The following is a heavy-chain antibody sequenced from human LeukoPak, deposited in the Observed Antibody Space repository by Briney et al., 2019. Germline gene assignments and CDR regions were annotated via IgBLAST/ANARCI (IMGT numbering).Heavy chain of an antibody. CDR2: IRYDGSNK. D-gene: IGHD7-27*01. V-gene: IGHV3-30*02. Sequence: GGSLRLSCAASGFTFSNAWMSWVRQAPGKGLEWVAFIRYDGSNKYYADSVKGRFTISRDNSKNTLYLQMNSLRAEDTAVYYCAKDRNWGENYFDYWGQGTLVTVSS. J-gene: IGHJ4*02. CDR1: GFTFSNAW. CDR3: AKDRNWGENYFDY.